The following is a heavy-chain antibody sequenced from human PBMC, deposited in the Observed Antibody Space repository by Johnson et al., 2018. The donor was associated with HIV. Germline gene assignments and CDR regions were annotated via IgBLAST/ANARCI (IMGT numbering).Heavy chain of an antibody. CDR3: SSPWYYDMYAFDI. CDR1: GFTVSSNY. J-gene: IGHJ3*02. Sequence: VQLVESGGGLVQPGGSLRLSCVVSGFTVSSNYITWVRQAPGKGLEWVSVIYSGGSTYYADSVKGRFTISRDNSKNTVYLQMNSLRPEDTAVYYCSSPWYYDMYAFDIWGQGTMVSVSS. CDR2: IYSGGST. V-gene: IGHV3-66*01. D-gene: IGHD3-22*01.